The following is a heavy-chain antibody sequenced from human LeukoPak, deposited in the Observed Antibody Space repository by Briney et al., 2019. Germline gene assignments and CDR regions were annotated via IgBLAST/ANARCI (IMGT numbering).Heavy chain of an antibody. CDR3: ARGHGIAVAGISDWFDH. J-gene: IGHJ5*02. CDR1: GGSFSGYY. Sequence: SETLSLNCAVYGGSFSGYYWRWLRQPPGKGLEWIGEINNSGRTNYNPSLKSRVTISLDTSKNQFSLKLSSVTAADTAVYYCARGHGIAVAGISDWFDHWGQGTLVTVSS. D-gene: IGHD6-19*01. V-gene: IGHV4-34*01. CDR2: INNSGRT.